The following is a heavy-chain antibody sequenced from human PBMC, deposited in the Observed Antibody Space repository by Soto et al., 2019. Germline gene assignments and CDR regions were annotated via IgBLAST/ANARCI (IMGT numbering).Heavy chain of an antibody. V-gene: IGHV4-39*01. D-gene: IGHD3-9*01. CDR2: VDHGGHS. J-gene: IGHJ5*02. Sequence: SETLSLTCSVSGGSISSSNYYWGWIRQSPGKGLEWIASVDHGGHSYYNPSLRSRVTVSVDTSKNQFSLKVTSVAAADTAIYYCSRHLVSGTISKGNWLDPWGQGTLVTVYS. CDR1: GGSISSSNYY. CDR3: SRHLVSGTISKGNWLDP.